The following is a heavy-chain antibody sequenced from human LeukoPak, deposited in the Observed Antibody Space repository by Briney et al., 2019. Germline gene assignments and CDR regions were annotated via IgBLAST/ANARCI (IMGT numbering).Heavy chain of an antibody. Sequence: ASVKVSCKASGYTFTDYYIHWVRQAPGQGLEWLGRINPNSGATNYAQKFQGRVTMTRDTSISTAYMELSRLRSDDTAVDYCAREWYTSSHRGGRFDPWGQGTLVTISS. J-gene: IGHJ5*02. CDR3: AREWYTSSHRGGRFDP. D-gene: IGHD6-13*01. CDR1: GYTFTDYY. V-gene: IGHV1-2*06. CDR2: INPNSGAT.